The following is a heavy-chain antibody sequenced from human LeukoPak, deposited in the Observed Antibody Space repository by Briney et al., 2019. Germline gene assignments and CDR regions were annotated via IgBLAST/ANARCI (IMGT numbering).Heavy chain of an antibody. V-gene: IGHV1-2*02. CDR1: GYTFTGYY. J-gene: IGHJ4*02. CDR2: INPNSGGT. D-gene: IGHD4-17*01. CDR3: ASQGGNGDYGYYFDY. Sequence: ASVKVSCKASGYTFTGYYMHWVRQAPGQGLEWMGWINPNSGGTNYAQKFQGRVTMTRDTSISTAYMELSRLRPDDTAVYYCASQGGNGDYGYYFDYWGQGTLVTVSS.